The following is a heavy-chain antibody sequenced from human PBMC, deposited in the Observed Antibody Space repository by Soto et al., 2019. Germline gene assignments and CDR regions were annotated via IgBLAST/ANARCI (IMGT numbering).Heavy chain of an antibody. J-gene: IGHJ4*02. CDR3: ARGLRTNGSFFRV. CDR2: INHSGST. V-gene: IGHV4-34*01. CDR1: GGSFSGYY. Sequence: TSETLSLTCAVYGGSFSGYYWNWIRQPPGKGLEWIGEINHSGSTNYNPSLKSRVTLSVDTSKNQLSLKLSSVTAADTAVYYCARGLRTNGSFFRVWGQGTLVTVSS. D-gene: IGHD2-8*01.